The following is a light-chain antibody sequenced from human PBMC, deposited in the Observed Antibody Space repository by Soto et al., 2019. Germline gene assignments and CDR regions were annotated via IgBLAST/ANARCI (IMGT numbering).Light chain of an antibody. CDR1: QTIDRA. Sequence: DVQMTQSPPSLSASVGDRVTITCRASQTIDRALNWYQQKPGKAPNLLIYDASNLQSGVPSRFSGSGSGTDFTHTISSLQPGEFSTFSCQQSHSLSFTFVPGTKVDIE. CDR2: DAS. CDR3: QQSHSLSFT. J-gene: IGKJ3*01. V-gene: IGKV1-39*01.